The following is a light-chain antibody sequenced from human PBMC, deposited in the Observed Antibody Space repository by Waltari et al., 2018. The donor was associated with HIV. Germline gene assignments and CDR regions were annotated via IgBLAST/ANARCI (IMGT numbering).Light chain of an antibody. CDR3: QHSDTFLT. J-gene: IGKJ4*01. CDR1: QDIRNY. Sequence: DIHLTQSPSSLSASVGDRVTITCQASQDIRNYLSWYQQKPGRAPNLLIYDASILETGVPSRFSGSGSGTDFTFTISSLQPEDIATYYCQHSDTFLTFGGGTKVEI. V-gene: IGKV1-33*01. CDR2: DAS.